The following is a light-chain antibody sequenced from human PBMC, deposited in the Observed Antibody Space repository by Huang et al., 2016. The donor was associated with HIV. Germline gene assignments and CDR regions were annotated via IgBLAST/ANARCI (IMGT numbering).Light chain of an antibody. J-gene: IGKJ2*01. Sequence: EIVLTQSPGTLSVSPGERATLTCRPSQSVTSLFLAWYQQRPGQPPRRLLYGASYRATGVPDRFSGGGSGTNFSLTISRLEPEDFAVYFCQQYASSPRTFGQGTRLDIK. V-gene: IGKV3-20*01. CDR2: GAS. CDR3: QQYASSPRT. CDR1: QSVTSLF.